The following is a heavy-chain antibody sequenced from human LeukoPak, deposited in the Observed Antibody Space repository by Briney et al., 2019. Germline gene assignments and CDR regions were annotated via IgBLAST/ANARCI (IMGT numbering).Heavy chain of an antibody. D-gene: IGHD4-17*01. CDR3: ARGSDFGDY. Sequence: SETLSLTCTVSRASISIYYWSWIRQPPRKGLEWIGYIYYSGSTNYNPSLKGRVTMSVDTSKNQFSLRLSSVTAADTAVYYCARGSDFGDYWGQGTLVTVSS. J-gene: IGHJ4*02. CDR1: RASISIYY. V-gene: IGHV4-59*01. CDR2: IYYSGST.